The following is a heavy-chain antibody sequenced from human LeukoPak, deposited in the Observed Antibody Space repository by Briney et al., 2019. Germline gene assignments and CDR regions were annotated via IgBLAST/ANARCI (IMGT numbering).Heavy chain of an antibody. CDR3: AKLRSGTTGNVEI. CDR2: ISGSGGNT. J-gene: IGHJ3*02. V-gene: IGHV3-23*01. CDR1: GFTFDDYA. D-gene: IGHD1-26*01. Sequence: GGSLRLSCAASGFTFDDYAMSWVRQAPGKGLEWVSAISGSGGNTYYADSVKGRFTISRDNSKNTLYLQMNSLRAEDSAAYYCAKLRSGTTGNVEIWGQGTMVTVSS.